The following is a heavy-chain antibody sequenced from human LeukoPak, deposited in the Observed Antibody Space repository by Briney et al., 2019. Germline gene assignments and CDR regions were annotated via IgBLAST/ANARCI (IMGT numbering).Heavy chain of an antibody. Sequence: GGSLRLSCAASGFTVTSNYMTWVRQAPGKGLEWVAIIYSGGYTDYADSVKGRFTISRDNSKNALYLQMNSLRAEDTAVYYCARRLEYSGSKGVFDYWGQGTLVTVSS. CDR2: IYSGGYT. CDR3: ARRLEYSGSKGVFDY. V-gene: IGHV3-66*01. D-gene: IGHD1-26*01. CDR1: GFTVTSNY. J-gene: IGHJ4*02.